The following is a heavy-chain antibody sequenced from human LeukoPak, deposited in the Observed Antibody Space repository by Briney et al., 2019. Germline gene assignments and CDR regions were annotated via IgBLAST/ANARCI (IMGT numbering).Heavy chain of an antibody. Sequence: SGTLSLTCAVSGGSISSSNWWSWVRQPPGKGLEWIGEIYHSGSTNYNPSLKSRVTISVDTSKNQFSLKLNSVTAADTAVYYCAKSNGYGLIDIWGQGTMVTVSS. CDR3: AKSNGYGLIDI. CDR1: GGSISSSNW. J-gene: IGHJ3*02. CDR2: IYHSGST. D-gene: IGHD3-22*01. V-gene: IGHV4-4*02.